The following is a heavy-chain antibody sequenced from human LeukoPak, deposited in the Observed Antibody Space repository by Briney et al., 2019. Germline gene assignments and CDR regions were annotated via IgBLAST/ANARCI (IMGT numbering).Heavy chain of an antibody. D-gene: IGHD6-13*01. CDR3: ARPRDSGWSKTWDY. CDR2: IKQDGTEK. CDR1: GFTFSSHW. Sequence: PGGSLRLSCAGSGFTFSSHWMTWVRQAPGKGLEWVANIKQDGTEKYYVDSVKGRFTISRDNAQNSLYLQVSSLRAEDTAVYYCARPRDSGWSKTWDYWGQGTLVTVSS. J-gene: IGHJ4*02. V-gene: IGHV3-7*03.